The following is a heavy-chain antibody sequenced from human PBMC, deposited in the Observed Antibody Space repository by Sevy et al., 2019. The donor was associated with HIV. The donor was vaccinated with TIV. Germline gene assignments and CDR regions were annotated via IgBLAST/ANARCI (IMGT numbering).Heavy chain of an antibody. Sequence: GGSLRLSCAASGFTLSSVGIHWVRLTPGTGLEWLAFIGHDGNKYFYGASVKGRITTSRDNSMNTVSLQMNSLRVEDTAIYYCAKDYCIGNDCFLGWFDPRGQGTVVTVSS. CDR1: GFTLSSVG. CDR3: AKDYCIGNDCFLGWFDP. CDR2: IGHDGNKY. D-gene: IGHD2-15*01. J-gene: IGHJ5*02. V-gene: IGHV3-30*02.